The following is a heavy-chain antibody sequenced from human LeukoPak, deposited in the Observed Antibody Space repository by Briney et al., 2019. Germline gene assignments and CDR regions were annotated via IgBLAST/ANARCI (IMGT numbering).Heavy chain of an antibody. D-gene: IGHD6-13*01. J-gene: IGHJ5*02. V-gene: IGHV3-11*04. CDR3: ARDKQQLSWFDP. Sequence: GGSLRLSCAASGLSISDYYMSWIRQAPGEGLQWISYISSVTSAIHYADSVKGRFTISRDNAKNSLYLQMNSLRAEDTAVYYCARDKQQLSWFDPWGQGTLVTVSS. CDR1: GLSISDYY. CDR2: ISSVTSAI.